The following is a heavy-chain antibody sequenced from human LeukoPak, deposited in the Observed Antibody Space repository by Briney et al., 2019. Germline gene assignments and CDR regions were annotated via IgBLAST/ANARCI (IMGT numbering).Heavy chain of an antibody. V-gene: IGHV3-53*01. D-gene: IGHD3-16*01. CDR3: ARLALYYDYVWGSYTNYYFDY. CDR2: IYSGGST. J-gene: IGHJ4*02. CDR1: GFTVSSNY. Sequence: QSGGSLRLSCAASGFTVSSNYMSWVRQAPGKGLEWVSVIYSGGSTYYADFVKGRFTISRDNSKNTLYLQMNSLRAEDTAVYYCARLALYYDYVWGSYTNYYFDYWGQGTLVTVSS.